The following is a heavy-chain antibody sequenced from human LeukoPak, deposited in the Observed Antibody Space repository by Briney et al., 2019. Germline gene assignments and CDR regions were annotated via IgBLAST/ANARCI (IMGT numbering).Heavy chain of an antibody. CDR2: IYSGGST. J-gene: IGHJ4*02. CDR1: GFTVSSNY. V-gene: IGHV3-53*04. Sequence: GGSLRLSCAASGFTVSSNYMSWVRQAPGKGLEWVSVIYSGGSTYYADSVKGRFTISRHNSKNTLYLQMNSLRAEDTAVYYCARDQTYGDYGALDYWGQGTLVTVSS. D-gene: IGHD4-17*01. CDR3: ARDQTYGDYGALDY.